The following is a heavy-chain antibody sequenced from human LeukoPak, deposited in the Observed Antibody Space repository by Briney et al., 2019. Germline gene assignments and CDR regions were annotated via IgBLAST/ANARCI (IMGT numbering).Heavy chain of an antibody. CDR2: ISYDGSNK. D-gene: IGHD5-12*01. CDR3: ARSYNSGYDWPYYFDY. CDR1: GFTFSSYG. J-gene: IGHJ4*02. Sequence: PGGSLRLSCAASGFTFSSYGMHWVRQAPGKGLEWVAVISYDGSNKYYADSVKGRFTISRDNSKNTLYLQMNSLRAEDTAVYYCARSYNSGYDWPYYFDYWGQGTLVTVSS. V-gene: IGHV3-30*03.